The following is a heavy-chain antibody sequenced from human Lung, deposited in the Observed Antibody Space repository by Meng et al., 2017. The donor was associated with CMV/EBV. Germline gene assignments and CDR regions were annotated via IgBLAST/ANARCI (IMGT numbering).Heavy chain of an antibody. Sequence: VQRVQSEAEVKRPGASVKISCQAAGYTFSGFYMNWARQAPGHGLEWLGRVNPVSDDTHYAQKFVGRLTVTRGATINTAFMELTSLRPDDTAVYYCAKSSDNGWSSWGPGTLVTVSS. CDR2: VNPVSDDT. CDR3: AKSSDNGWSS. D-gene: IGHD6-19*01. CDR1: GYTFSGFY. J-gene: IGHJ4*01. V-gene: IGHV1-2*06.